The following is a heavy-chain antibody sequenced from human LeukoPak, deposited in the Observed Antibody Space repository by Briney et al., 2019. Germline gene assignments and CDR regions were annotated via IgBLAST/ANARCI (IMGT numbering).Heavy chain of an antibody. CDR3: AREEQQLVLNWFDP. Sequence: GASVKVSCKASGYTFTSYDISWVRQAPGQGLEWMGRIIPILGIANYAQKFQGRVTITADKSTSTAYMELSSLRSEDTAVYYCAREEQQLVLNWFDPWGQGTLVTVSS. D-gene: IGHD6-13*01. CDR1: GYTFTSYD. J-gene: IGHJ5*02. V-gene: IGHV1-69*04. CDR2: IIPILGIA.